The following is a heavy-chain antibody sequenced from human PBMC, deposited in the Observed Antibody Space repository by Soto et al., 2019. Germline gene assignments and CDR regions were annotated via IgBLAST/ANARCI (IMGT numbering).Heavy chain of an antibody. J-gene: IGHJ4*02. CDR3: ARDLDSSGWPDY. CDR2: ISSSSSYM. CDR1: GFTFSSYS. V-gene: IGHV3-21*01. D-gene: IGHD6-19*01. Sequence: EVQLVESGGGLVKPGGSLRLSCAASGFTFSSYSMNWVRQAPGKGLEWVSSISSSSSYMYYADSVKGRFTISRDNAKNSLYLRMNSLRAEDTAVYYCARDLDSSGWPDYWGPGTLVTVSS.